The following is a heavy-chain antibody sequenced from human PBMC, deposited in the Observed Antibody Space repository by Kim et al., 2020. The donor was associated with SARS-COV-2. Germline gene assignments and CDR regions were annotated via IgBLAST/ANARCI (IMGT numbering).Heavy chain of an antibody. J-gene: IGHJ4*02. Sequence: GGSLRLSCAASGFTFSSYAMHWVRQAPGKGLEWVAVISYDGSNKYYADSVKGRFTISRDNSKNTLYLQMNSLRAEDTAVYYCARGYNYYYGSGSYFDYWGQGTLVTVSS. CDR1: GFTFSSYA. D-gene: IGHD3-10*01. V-gene: IGHV3-30*04. CDR3: ARGYNYYYGSGSYFDY. CDR2: ISYDGSNK.